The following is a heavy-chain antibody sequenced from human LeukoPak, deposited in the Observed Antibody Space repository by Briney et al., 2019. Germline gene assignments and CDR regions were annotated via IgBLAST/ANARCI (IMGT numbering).Heavy chain of an antibody. Sequence: SETLSLTCTVSAGSISSYFWSWIRQPPGKGLEWIGYIYYSGSTNYNPSLESRVTISVDTSKNQFSLKLSSVTASDTAVYYCARLPYSSGWYVYWGQGILVTVSS. CDR2: IYYSGST. J-gene: IGHJ4*02. CDR1: AGSISSYF. D-gene: IGHD6-19*01. CDR3: ARLPYSSGWYVY. V-gene: IGHV4-59*01.